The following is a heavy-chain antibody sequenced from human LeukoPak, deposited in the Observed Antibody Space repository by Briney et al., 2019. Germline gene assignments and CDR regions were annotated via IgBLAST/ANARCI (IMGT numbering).Heavy chain of an antibody. Sequence: GASVKVSCKASGGTFSSYAISWVRQAPGQGLEWMGRIIPIPGIANYAQKFQGRVTITADKSTSTAYMELSSLRSEDTAVYYCASQIHYYGSGSYGYWGQGTLVTVSS. CDR2: IIPIPGIA. CDR3: ASQIHYYGSGSYGY. D-gene: IGHD3-10*01. V-gene: IGHV1-69*04. J-gene: IGHJ4*02. CDR1: GGTFSSYA.